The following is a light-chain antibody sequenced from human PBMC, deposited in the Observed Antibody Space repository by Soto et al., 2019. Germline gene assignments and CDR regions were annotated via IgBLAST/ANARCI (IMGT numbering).Light chain of an antibody. CDR2: GAS. Sequence: EIVITQFPATLSVSPGERATLSCRASQSIKSDLAWYQQRPGQAPRLLIYGASARAPGIAARFSGSGYRTEFTLAISSLQSEDFALYYCQQFNDWPLTFGQGTKVDIK. CDR1: QSIKSD. CDR3: QQFNDWPLT. J-gene: IGKJ1*01. V-gene: IGKV3-15*01.